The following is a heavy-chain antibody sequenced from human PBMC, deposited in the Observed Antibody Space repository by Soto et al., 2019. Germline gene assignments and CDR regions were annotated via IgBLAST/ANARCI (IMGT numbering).Heavy chain of an antibody. CDR1: GFNFGPFW. CDR2: INSDGSTI. J-gene: IGHJ3*02. CDR3: ARDRGYPDSFDI. D-gene: IGHD3-10*01. V-gene: IGHV3-74*01. Sequence: GGSLRLSCAASGFNFGPFWMHWVRQAPGKGLVWVSHINSDGSTIVYADSVKGRFTISRDNAKNTLYLEMNSLRVDDTAVYYCARDRGYPDSFDIWGQGTMVTVS.